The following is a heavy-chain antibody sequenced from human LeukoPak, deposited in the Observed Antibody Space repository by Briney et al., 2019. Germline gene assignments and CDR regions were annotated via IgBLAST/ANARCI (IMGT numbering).Heavy chain of an antibody. CDR1: GFTFDEYG. J-gene: IGHJ4*02. CDR2: IKSDGSEK. D-gene: IGHD3-16*01. V-gene: IGHV3-30*02. CDR3: VKEVSFGEMGGDN. Sequence: GGSLRLSCAASGFTFDEYGMTWVRQTPGKGLEWVTFIKSDGSEKDYADSVKGRFTISRDNSKSTLYLQMNSLRAEDMALYHCVKEVSFGEMGGDNWGQGTLVTVSS.